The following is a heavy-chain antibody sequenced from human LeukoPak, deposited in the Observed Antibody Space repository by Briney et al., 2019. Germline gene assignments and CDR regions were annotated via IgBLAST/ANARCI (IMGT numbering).Heavy chain of an antibody. CDR1: GITFSDYY. Sequence: GGSLRLSCAASGITFSDYYMNWIRQAPGKGLEWVSYIRSSGTSIYYADSVKGRFTISRDNAKNSLFLQMNSLRAEDTAVYYCASSSDAMPGTFDYWGQGALVTVSS. D-gene: IGHD6-19*01. CDR2: IRSSGTSI. J-gene: IGHJ4*02. CDR3: ASSSDAMPGTFDY. V-gene: IGHV3-11*04.